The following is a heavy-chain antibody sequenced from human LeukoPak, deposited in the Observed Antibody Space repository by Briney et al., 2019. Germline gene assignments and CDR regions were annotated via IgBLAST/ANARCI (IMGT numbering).Heavy chain of an antibody. CDR3: ARSMTGYYPNWFDP. J-gene: IGHJ5*02. V-gene: IGHV1-18*01. D-gene: IGHD3-9*01. Sequence: ASVKVSCKASGYTFTSYGISWVRQAPGQGLEWMGWISAYNGNTNYAQKLQGRVTMTTDTSTSTAYMELRSLRSDDTAVYYCARSMTGYYPNWFDPWGQGTLVTVSS. CDR1: GYTFTSYG. CDR2: ISAYNGNT.